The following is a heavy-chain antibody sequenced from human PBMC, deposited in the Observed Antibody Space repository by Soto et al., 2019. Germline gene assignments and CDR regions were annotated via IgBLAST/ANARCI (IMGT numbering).Heavy chain of an antibody. Sequence: SETLSLTCTVSVGSISSRNYYCGWIRQPPWKGLEWIGSIYYRGSTYYNPSLKSRITISVDTSKNQFSLKLSSVTAADTAVYYCAGHFYDGSGCYYLPHAFDSWGQATRVTVS. CDR1: VGSISSRNYY. CDR2: IYYRGST. CDR3: AGHFYDGSGCYYLPHAFDS. D-gene: IGHD3-22*01. V-gene: IGHV4-39*01. J-gene: IGHJ4*03.